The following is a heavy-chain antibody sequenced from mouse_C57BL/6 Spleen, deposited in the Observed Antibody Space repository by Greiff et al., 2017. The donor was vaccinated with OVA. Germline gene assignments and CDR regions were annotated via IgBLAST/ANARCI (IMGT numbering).Heavy chain of an antibody. J-gene: IGHJ2*01. CDR2: IDPNSGGT. V-gene: IGHV1-72*01. CDR1: GYTFTSYW. D-gene: IGHD1-1*01. CDR3: ARMEVYYYGSSYDYAMDY. Sequence: QVQLQQPGAELVKPGASVMLSCKASGYTFTSYWMHWVKQRPGRGLEWIGRIDPNSGGTKYNEKFKSKATLTVDKPSSTAYMQLSSLTSEDSAVYYCARMEVYYYGSSYDYAMDYWGQGTTLTVSS.